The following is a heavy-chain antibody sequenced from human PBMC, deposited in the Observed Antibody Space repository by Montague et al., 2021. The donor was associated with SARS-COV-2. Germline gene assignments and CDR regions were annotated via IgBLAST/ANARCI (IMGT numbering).Heavy chain of an antibody. CDR2: ISSTGSTI. CDR1: GFTFSSYE. V-gene: IGHV3-48*03. J-gene: IGHJ4*02. D-gene: IGHD2-8*01. Sequence: SLRLSCAASGFTFSSYEMNWVRQAPGKGLEWVSYISSTGSTIFYXDSVKGRFTISRDNAKNSLYLQMNSLRAEDTAVYYCASRAPTRIVLMVYAIGGYFDYWAREPWSPSPQ. CDR3: ASRAPTRIVLMVYAIGGYFDY.